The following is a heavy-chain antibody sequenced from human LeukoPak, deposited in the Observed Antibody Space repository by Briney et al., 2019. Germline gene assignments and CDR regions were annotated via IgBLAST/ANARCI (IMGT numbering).Heavy chain of an antibody. CDR2: ISYDGSNK. CDR3: ARYVEYSSSFATRRFDY. D-gene: IGHD6-6*01. V-gene: IGHV3-30-3*01. J-gene: IGHJ4*02. Sequence: PGRSLRLSCAASGFTFSSYAMHWVRQAPGKGLEWVAVISYDGSNKYYADSVKGRFTISRDNSKNTLYLQMNSLRAEDTAVYYCARYVEYSSSFATRRFDYWGQGTLVTVSS. CDR1: GFTFSSYA.